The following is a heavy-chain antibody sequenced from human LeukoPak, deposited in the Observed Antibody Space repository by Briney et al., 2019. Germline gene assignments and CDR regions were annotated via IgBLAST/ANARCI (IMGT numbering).Heavy chain of an antibody. CDR3: ARDKYYYYGSRSYDDTFDY. CDR1: GYTFTSYG. CDR2: ISAYNGNT. D-gene: IGHD3-10*01. Sequence: ASVKVSCKASGYTFTSYGISWVRQAPGRGLEWMGWISAYNGNTNYAQKLQGRVAMTTDTSTSTAYMELRSLRSDDTAVYYCARDKYYYYGSRSYDDTFDYWGQGTLVTVSS. J-gene: IGHJ4*02. V-gene: IGHV1-18*04.